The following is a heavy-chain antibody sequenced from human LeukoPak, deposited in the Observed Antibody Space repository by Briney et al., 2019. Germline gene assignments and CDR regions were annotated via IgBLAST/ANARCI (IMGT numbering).Heavy chain of an antibody. J-gene: IGHJ4*02. D-gene: IGHD5-24*01. Sequence: GGSLRLSCAASGFTFRSDVMSWVREAAGKGVEWVANIKQDGSKKSYVDSVKGRFTISRDNAKNSLYLQMNSLRAEDTAIYYCTRVGYIDEGIDYWGQGTLVTVSS. CDR2: IKQDGSKK. CDR1: GFTFRSDV. V-gene: IGHV3-7*04. CDR3: TRVGYIDEGIDY.